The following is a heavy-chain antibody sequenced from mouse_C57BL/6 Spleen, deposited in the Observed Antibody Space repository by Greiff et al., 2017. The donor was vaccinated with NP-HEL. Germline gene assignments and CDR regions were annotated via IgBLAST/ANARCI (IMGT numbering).Heavy chain of an antibody. CDR1: GFSLSTSGMG. J-gene: IGHJ2*01. CDR2: IYWDDDK. D-gene: IGHD1-1*01. Sequence: QVTLKESGPGILQSSQTLSLPCSFSGFSLSTSGMGVSWIRQPSGKGLEWLAHIYWDDDKRYNPSLKSRLTISKDTSRNQVFLKITSVDTADTATYYCARKGDYGSSYFDYWGQGTTLTVSS. V-gene: IGHV8-12*01. CDR3: ARKGDYGSSYFDY.